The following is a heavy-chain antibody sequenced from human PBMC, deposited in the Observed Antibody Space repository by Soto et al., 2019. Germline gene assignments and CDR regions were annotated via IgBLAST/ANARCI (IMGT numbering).Heavy chain of an antibody. Sequence: GASVKVSCKASGGTFSSYAFSWVRQAPGKGLEWMGGIIPMFDTANYAQKFQDRVTISADESTSTAYMELSSLTSEDTAVYYCARSLTYYYETSGYYLGNIWGQGTLVTVSS. V-gene: IGHV1-69*13. CDR1: GGTFSSYA. CDR3: ARSLTYYYETSGYYLGNI. D-gene: IGHD3-22*01. J-gene: IGHJ4*02. CDR2: IIPMFDTA.